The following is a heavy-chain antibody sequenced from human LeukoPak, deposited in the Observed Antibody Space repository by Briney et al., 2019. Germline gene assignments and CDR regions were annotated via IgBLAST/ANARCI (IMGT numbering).Heavy chain of an antibody. Sequence: PGGSLRLSCAPSGFTFISYEMQWVRQAPGKGLVWVSRINTDGGRTSYADSVKGRFSISRYNAKNTLYLQMNSLRAEDTAVYYCARELPREVTLDYWGQGTLVTVSS. CDR3: ARELPREVTLDY. CDR2: INTDGGRT. V-gene: IGHV3-74*01. J-gene: IGHJ4*02. D-gene: IGHD2-21*02. CDR1: GFTFISYE.